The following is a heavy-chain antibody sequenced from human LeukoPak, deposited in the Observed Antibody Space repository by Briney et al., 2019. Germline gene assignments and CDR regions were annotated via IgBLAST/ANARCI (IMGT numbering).Heavy chain of an antibody. CDR2: INPSGGST. Sequence: ASVKVSCKASGYTFTSYHMHWVRQAPGQGLEWMGIINPSGGSTSYAQKFQGRVTMTRDTSTSTVYMELSSLRSEDTAVYYCAREKVATTTSGSDAFDIWGQGTMVTVSS. D-gene: IGHD5-12*01. J-gene: IGHJ3*02. CDR1: GYTFTSYH. V-gene: IGHV1-46*01. CDR3: AREKVATTTSGSDAFDI.